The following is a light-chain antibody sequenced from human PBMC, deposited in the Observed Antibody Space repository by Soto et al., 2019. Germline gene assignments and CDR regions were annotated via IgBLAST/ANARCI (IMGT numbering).Light chain of an antibody. CDR2: ANN. Sequence: QSVLTQPPSVSGAPGQRVTISCTGSNSDIGAGYDVHWYQQLPGTAPKLVIYANNNRPSGVPDRFSASKSGTSASLAITELQADDEADYYCQSYDSSLRAVFGTGTKVTVL. J-gene: IGLJ1*01. V-gene: IGLV1-40*01. CDR3: QSYDSSLRAV. CDR1: NSDIGAGYD.